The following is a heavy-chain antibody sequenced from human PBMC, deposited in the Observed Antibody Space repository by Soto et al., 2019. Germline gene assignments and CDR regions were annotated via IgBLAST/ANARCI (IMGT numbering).Heavy chain of an antibody. CDR3: ARDRGYDAHDYYYNAMDV. CDR2: IRGFSPYT. J-gene: IGHJ6*02. Sequence: GSLRVSCVASGFTFRTYTMNWVRQAPGKGLEWVSGIRGFSPYTFYAESVKGRFTISRDNAKNSLYLQMNSLGVEDTAVYYCARDRGYDAHDYYYNAMDVWGQGTTVTVSS. CDR1: GFTFRTYT. V-gene: IGHV3-21*01. D-gene: IGHD2-15*01.